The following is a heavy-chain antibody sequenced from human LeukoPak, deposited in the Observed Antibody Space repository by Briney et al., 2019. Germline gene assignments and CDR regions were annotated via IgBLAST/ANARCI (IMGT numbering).Heavy chain of an antibody. J-gene: IGHJ1*01. D-gene: IGHD6-13*01. CDR1: GFTVSSNY. Sequence: QTGGSLRLSCAASGFTVSSNYMSWVRQAPGKGLEWVPVIYSGGSTYYADSVKGRFTISRDNSKNTLYLQMNSLRAEDTAVYYCAREVRKAAAGPTRYFQHWGQGTLVTVSS. V-gene: IGHV3-66*01. CDR3: AREVRKAAAGPTRYFQH. CDR2: IYSGGST.